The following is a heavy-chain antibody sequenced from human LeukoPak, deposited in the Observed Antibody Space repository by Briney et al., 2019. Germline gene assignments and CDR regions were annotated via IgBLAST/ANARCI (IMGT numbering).Heavy chain of an antibody. J-gene: IGHJ6*02. V-gene: IGHV3-11*04. D-gene: IGHD6-19*01. CDR1: GFTFSDYY. CDR2: ISSGGSTI. CDR3: ARDESSGWYGEDYGMDV. Sequence: TGGSLRLSCAVSGFTFSDYYMSWIRQAPGKGLEWVSYISSGGSTISHADSVKGRFTISRDNAENSLYLQMNSLRAEDTAVYYCARDESSGWYGEDYGMDVWGQGTTVTVSS.